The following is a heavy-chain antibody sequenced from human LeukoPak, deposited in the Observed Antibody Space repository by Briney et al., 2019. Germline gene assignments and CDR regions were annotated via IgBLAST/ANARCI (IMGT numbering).Heavy chain of an antibody. Sequence: ASVKVSCKASGYTFTSYYMHWVRQAPGQGLEWMGIINPSGGSTSYAQKFQGRVTMTRDMSTSTVYMELSSLRSEDTAVYYCAREGPSRDGYNYNQDGAFDIWGQGTMVTVSS. D-gene: IGHD5-24*01. CDR1: GYTFTSYY. CDR3: AREGPSRDGYNYNQDGAFDI. J-gene: IGHJ3*02. V-gene: IGHV1-46*01. CDR2: INPSGGST.